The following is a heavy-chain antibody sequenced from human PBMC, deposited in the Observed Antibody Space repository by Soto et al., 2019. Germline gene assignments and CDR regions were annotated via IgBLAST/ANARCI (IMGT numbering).Heavy chain of an antibody. CDR3: ARLPYPWGWYDP. Sequence: QVQLVESGGDLVKPGGSLRLSCSASGFTFSDHYMGWIRQAPGRVLEWIAYISNSGATIYYTDSVKGRFTISRDNAKNSLFLQMNSLRSEDAAVYFCARLPYPWGWYDPWGQGTLVTVSS. D-gene: IGHD3-16*01. CDR1: GFTFSDHY. V-gene: IGHV3-11*01. CDR2: ISNSGATI. J-gene: IGHJ5*02.